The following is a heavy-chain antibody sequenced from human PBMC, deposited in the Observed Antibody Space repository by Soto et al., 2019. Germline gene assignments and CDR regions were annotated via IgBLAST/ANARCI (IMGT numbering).Heavy chain of an antibody. V-gene: IGHV1-18*01. CDR3: AREVFRYFDL. CDR1: GYTLTRYG. D-gene: IGHD1-20*01. J-gene: IGHJ2*01. CDR2: ISAYNANT. Sequence: QVHLVQSGAEVKKPGASVKVSCKASGYTLTRYGITWVRQAPGQGLEWMGSISAYNANTNYAQKLQSRLTMTTDTSTSTAYMELRSLTSDDTAVYYCAREVFRYFDLWGRGTLVSVSS.